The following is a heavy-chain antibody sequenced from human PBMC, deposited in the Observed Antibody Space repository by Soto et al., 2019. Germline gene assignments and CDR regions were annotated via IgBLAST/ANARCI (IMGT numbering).Heavy chain of an antibody. J-gene: IGHJ4*02. V-gene: IGHV1-69*06. Sequence: QVQLVQSGAEVKKPGSSVKVSCKASGGTFSSYAISWVRQAPGQGLEWMGGIIPIFGTANYAQKFQGRVTMTTDTSTSTAYMELRSLRSDDTAVYYCARGIYEADYYDSSGYWGQGTLVTVSS. CDR1: GGTFSSYA. CDR2: IIPIFGTA. CDR3: ARGIYEADYYDSSGY. D-gene: IGHD3-22*01.